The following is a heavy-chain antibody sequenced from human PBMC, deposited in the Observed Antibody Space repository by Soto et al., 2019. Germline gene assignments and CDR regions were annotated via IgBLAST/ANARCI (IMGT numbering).Heavy chain of an antibody. CDR1: CYTFNTYA. CDR2: IIGYNGNT. J-gene: IGHJ4*01. Sequence: ASVKVSCKASCYTFNTYASTWVRQAPGQGLEWMGWIIGYNGNTNYAQTLQGRGTMTTDTSTSTAYLELRSLRSDDTAVYYCARTVEYDSIPYYYADFWGQGTLVTVSS. D-gene: IGHD2-21*01. V-gene: IGHV1-18*01. CDR3: ARTVEYDSIPYYYADF.